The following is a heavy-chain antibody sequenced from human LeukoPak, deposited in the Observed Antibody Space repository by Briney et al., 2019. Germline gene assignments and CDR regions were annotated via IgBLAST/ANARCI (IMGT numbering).Heavy chain of an antibody. Sequence: PGGSLRLSRAASEFTFSSYAMSWVRQAPGKGLEWVSGISWNSGSIGYADSVKGRFTISRDNAKNSLYLQMNSLRAEDTALYYCAKDIQGSSWQGDYYYYGMDVWGQGTTVTVSS. CDR1: EFTFSSYA. CDR3: AKDIQGSSWQGDYYYYGMDV. CDR2: ISWNSGSI. J-gene: IGHJ6*02. V-gene: IGHV3-9*01. D-gene: IGHD6-13*01.